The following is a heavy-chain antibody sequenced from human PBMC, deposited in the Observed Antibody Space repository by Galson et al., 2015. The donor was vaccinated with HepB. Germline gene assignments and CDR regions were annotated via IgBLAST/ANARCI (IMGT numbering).Heavy chain of an antibody. D-gene: IGHD2-8*01. V-gene: IGHV3-30*18. CDR2: ISYDGSNK. J-gene: IGHJ4*02. CDR1: GFTFSSYG. Sequence: LRLSCAASGFTFSSYGMHWVRQAPGKGLEWVAVISYDGSNKYYADSVKGRFTFSRDNSKNTLYLQMNSLRAEDTAVYYCAKDLGPSDGVFVGMDVWGQGTLVTVSS. CDR3: AKDLGPSDGVFVGMDV.